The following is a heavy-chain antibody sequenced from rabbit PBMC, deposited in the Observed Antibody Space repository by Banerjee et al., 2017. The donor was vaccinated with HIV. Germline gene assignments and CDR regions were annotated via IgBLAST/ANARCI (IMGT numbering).Heavy chain of an antibody. CDR1: GFSFSSSYY. D-gene: IGHD4-2*01. Sequence: QSLEESGGDLVKPGASLTLTCTASGFSFSSSYYMCWVRQAPGKGLEWIGCIYTGSGSTYYASWAKGRFTISKTSSTTVTLQMTSLTAADTATYFCARERYAGCAGYGFNLWGPGTLVTVS. J-gene: IGHJ4*01. V-gene: IGHV1S40*01. CDR2: IYTGSGST. CDR3: ARERYAGCAGYGFNL.